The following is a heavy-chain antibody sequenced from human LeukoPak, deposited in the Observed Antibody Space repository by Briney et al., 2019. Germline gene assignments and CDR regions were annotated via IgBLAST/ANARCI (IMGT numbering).Heavy chain of an antibody. CDR3: ARDPGPYYDFWSGYLFDY. Sequence: ASVKVSCKASGYTFTGYYIHWVRQAPGQGLEWMGWMNPNSGNTGYAQKFQGRVTMTRDTSISTAYVELSRLRSDDTAVYYCARDPGPYYDFWSGYLFDYWGQGTLVTVSS. CDR2: MNPNSGNT. CDR1: GYTFTGYY. V-gene: IGHV1-2*02. J-gene: IGHJ4*02. D-gene: IGHD3-3*01.